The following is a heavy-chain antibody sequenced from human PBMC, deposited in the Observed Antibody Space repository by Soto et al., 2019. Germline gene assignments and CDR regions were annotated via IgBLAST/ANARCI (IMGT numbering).Heavy chain of an antibody. J-gene: IGHJ4*02. CDR2: ITSSSSYI. Sequence: PGGSLRLSCAASGFTFSSYSMNWVRQAPGKGLEWVSSITSSSSYIYYADSVKGRFTISRDNAKNSLYLQMNSLRVEDTAVYYCARDSGVGFWSGYNGYWGQGTLVTAPQ. CDR1: GFTFSSYS. D-gene: IGHD3-3*01. CDR3: ARDSGVGFWSGYNGY. V-gene: IGHV3-21*01.